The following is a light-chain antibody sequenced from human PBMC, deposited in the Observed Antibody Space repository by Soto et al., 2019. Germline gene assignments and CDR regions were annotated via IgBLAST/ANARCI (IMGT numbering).Light chain of an antibody. J-gene: IGLJ3*02. CDR1: SSDVGGYNY. Sequence: QSALTQPPSASGSPGQSVTIAYTGTSSDVGGYNYVSWYQQHPGKAPKLIIYEVTKRPSGVPDRFSGSKSGNTASLTVSGLLAEDEADYYCSSHAGIINVVFGGGTQLTVL. CDR3: SSHAGIINVV. V-gene: IGLV2-8*01. CDR2: EVT.